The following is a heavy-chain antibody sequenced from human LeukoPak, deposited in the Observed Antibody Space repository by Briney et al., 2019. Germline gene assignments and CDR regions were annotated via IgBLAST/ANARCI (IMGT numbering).Heavy chain of an antibody. CDR1: GFTFSSYA. J-gene: IGHJ4*02. Sequence: GASLRLSCAASGFTFSSYAMSWVRQAPGKGLEWVSAISGSGGSTYYADSVKGRFTISRDNSKNTLYLQMNSLRAEDTAVYYCAKPRGYSYGADYWGQGILVTVSS. CDR3: AKPRGYSYGADY. D-gene: IGHD5-18*01. V-gene: IGHV3-23*01. CDR2: ISGSGGST.